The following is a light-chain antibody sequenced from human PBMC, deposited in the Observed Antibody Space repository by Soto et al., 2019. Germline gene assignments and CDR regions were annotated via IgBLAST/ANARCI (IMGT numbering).Light chain of an antibody. CDR2: GAS. CDR3: QQYNNWPALT. J-gene: IGKJ4*01. Sequence: EIVMTQSPATLSVSPGERATLSCRASQSVSSNLAWYQQKPGQAPRLLIYGASTSATGIPARFSGSRSGTEFTLTISSLQTEDFAVYYCQQYNNWPALTFGGGTKVEIK. V-gene: IGKV3-15*01. CDR1: QSVSSN.